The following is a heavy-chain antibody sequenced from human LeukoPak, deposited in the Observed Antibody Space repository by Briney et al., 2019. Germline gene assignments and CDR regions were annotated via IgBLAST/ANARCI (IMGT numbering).Heavy chain of an antibody. D-gene: IGHD4-17*01. V-gene: IGHV4-39*01. Sequence: SETLSLTCTVSGGSISSSSYSWGWIRQPPGKGLEWIGSIYYSGSTYYNPSLKSRVTISVDTSKNQFSLKLSSVTAADTAVYYCARQGYGDSYWGQGTLVTVSS. J-gene: IGHJ4*02. CDR3: ARQGYGDSY. CDR1: GGSISSSSYS. CDR2: IYYSGST.